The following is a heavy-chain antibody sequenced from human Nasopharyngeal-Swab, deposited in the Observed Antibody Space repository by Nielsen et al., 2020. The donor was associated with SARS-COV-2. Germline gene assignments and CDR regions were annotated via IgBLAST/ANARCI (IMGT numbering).Heavy chain of an antibody. CDR2: VSPDGIVT. J-gene: IGHJ5*02. D-gene: IGHD6-13*01. CDR1: GFTFSAYW. CDR3: ARPLSRDSTWTTEANWFDP. V-gene: IGHV3-74*01. Sequence: GGSLRLSCAASGFTFSAYWMHWVRQGPGKGPVWVSRVSPDGIVTTYADSVKGRFTISRDNSENTVYLQMNSLRAEDTALYHCARPLSRDSTWTTEANWFDPWGQGTLVTVSS.